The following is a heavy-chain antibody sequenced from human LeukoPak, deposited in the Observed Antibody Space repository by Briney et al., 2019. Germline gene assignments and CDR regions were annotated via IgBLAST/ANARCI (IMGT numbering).Heavy chain of an antibody. CDR2: ISGSGGST. Sequence: PGGSLRLSCAASGFTFSSYAMSWVRQAPGKGLEWVSAISGSGGSTYYADSVKGRFTISSDNSKNTLYLQMNSLRAEDTAVYYCAKASQYSSGWYLLDYWGQGTLVTVSS. CDR3: AKASQYSSGWYLLDY. V-gene: IGHV3-23*01. D-gene: IGHD6-19*01. J-gene: IGHJ4*02. CDR1: GFTFSSYA.